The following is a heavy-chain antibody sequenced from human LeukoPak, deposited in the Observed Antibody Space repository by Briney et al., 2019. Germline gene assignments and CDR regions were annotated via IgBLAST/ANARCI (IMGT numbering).Heavy chain of an antibody. Sequence: GGSLRLSCAASGFTFSNYWMSWVRQPPGKGLEWVSYISSSGSTIYYADSVKGRFTISRDNAKNSLYLQMNSLRAEDTAVYYCAREENSREAFDIWGQGTMVTVSS. CDR2: ISSSGSTI. CDR3: AREENSREAFDI. V-gene: IGHV3-11*04. CDR1: GFTFSNYW. J-gene: IGHJ3*02. D-gene: IGHD2-21*01.